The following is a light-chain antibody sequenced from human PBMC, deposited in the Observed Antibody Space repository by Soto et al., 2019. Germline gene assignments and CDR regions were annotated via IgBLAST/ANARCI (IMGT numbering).Light chain of an antibody. CDR3: SSHRSSSTPYV. V-gene: IGLV2-14*03. CDR1: SSDVGGYNY. J-gene: IGLJ1*01. Sequence: QSVLTQPASVSGSPGQSITISCTGTSSDVGGYNYVFWYQQHPGKAPKLMIYDVNKRPSGVSDRFSGSKSGNTASLTISGLQAEDEADYYCSSHRSSSTPYVFGTGTKLTVL. CDR2: DVN.